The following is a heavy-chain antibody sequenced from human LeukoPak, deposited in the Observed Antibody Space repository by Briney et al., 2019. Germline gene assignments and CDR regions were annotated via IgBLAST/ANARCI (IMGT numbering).Heavy chain of an antibody. D-gene: IGHD2-2*01. J-gene: IGHJ5*02. Sequence: ASVKVSCKASGYTFTSYDINWVRQATGQGLEWMGWMNPNSGNTGYAQKFQGRVTMTRNTSISTAYMELSSLRSEDTAVYYCARDLVVPAGGNWFDPWGQGTLVTVSS. V-gene: IGHV1-8*01. CDR3: ARDLVVPAGGNWFDP. CDR2: MNPNSGNT. CDR1: GYTFTSYD.